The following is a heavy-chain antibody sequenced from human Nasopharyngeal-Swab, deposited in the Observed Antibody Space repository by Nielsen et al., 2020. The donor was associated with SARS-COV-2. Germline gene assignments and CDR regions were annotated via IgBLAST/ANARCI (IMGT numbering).Heavy chain of an antibody. D-gene: IGHD3-22*01. Sequence: LRLSCTVSGGSISSGSYYWSWIRQPAGKGLEWIGRIYTSGSTNYNPSLKSRVTISVDTSKNQFSLKLSSVTAADTAVYYCARDGGYYDRSGYYYLDYWGQGTLVTVSS. V-gene: IGHV4-61*02. CDR3: ARDGGYYDRSGYYYLDY. CDR2: IYTSGST. J-gene: IGHJ4*02. CDR1: GGSISSGSYY.